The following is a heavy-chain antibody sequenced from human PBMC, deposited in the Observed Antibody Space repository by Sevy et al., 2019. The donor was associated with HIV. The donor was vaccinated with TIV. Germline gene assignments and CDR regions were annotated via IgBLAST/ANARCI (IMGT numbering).Heavy chain of an antibody. CDR2: IIPILGIA. Sequence: KISCKASGGTFSSYAISWVRQAPGQGLEWMGRIIPILGIANYAQKFQGRVTITADKSTSTAYMELSSLRSEDTAVYYCARDPLGYSGYDYPGDYWGQGTLVTVSS. V-gene: IGHV1-69*04. J-gene: IGHJ4*02. CDR1: GGTFSSYA. CDR3: ARDPLGYSGYDYPGDY. D-gene: IGHD5-12*01.